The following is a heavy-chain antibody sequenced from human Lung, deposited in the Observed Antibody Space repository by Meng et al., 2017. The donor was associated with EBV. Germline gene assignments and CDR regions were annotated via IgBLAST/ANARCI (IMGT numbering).Heavy chain of an antibody. CDR3: AREWGHSDNWYNYFDP. CDR2: INHSGST. Sequence: VTLHQWGAGLLKPSAPLSLTCAVYGGSFSGYSWSWIRQPPGKGLEWIGEINHSGSTNYNPSLKSRVTISVDTSKNQFSLKLSSVTAADTAVYYCAREWGHSDNWYNYFDPWGQGTLVTVSS. CDR1: GGSFSGYS. V-gene: IGHV4-34*01. D-gene: IGHD1-20*01. J-gene: IGHJ5*02.